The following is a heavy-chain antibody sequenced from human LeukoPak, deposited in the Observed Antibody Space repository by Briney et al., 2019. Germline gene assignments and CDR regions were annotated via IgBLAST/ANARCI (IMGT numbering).Heavy chain of an antibody. V-gene: IGHV4-39*01. CDR1: GGSISSYY. CDR3: ARHPYYYDSSAPLGERVYYFDY. D-gene: IGHD3-22*01. Sequence: TSETLSLTCTVSGGSISSYYRSWIRQPPGKGLEWIGSIYYSGSTYYNPSLKSRVTISVDTSKNQFSLKLSSVIAADTAVYYCARHPYYYDSSAPLGERVYYFDYWGQGTLVTVSS. J-gene: IGHJ4*02. CDR2: IYYSGST.